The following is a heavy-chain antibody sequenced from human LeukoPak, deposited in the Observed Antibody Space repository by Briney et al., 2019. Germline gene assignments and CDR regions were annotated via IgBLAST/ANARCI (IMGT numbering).Heavy chain of an antibody. Sequence: GRSLRLSCAASGFTFDGYAMHWVRQAPGKGLEWVSGISWNRGSIGYADSVKGRFTISRDNAKNSLYLQMNSLRAEDTALYYRAKGGYYTDYYYHYMDVWGKGTTVTVSS. V-gene: IGHV3-9*01. CDR2: ISWNRGSI. CDR1: GFTFDGYA. CDR3: AKGGYYTDYYYHYMDV. D-gene: IGHD3-3*01. J-gene: IGHJ6*03.